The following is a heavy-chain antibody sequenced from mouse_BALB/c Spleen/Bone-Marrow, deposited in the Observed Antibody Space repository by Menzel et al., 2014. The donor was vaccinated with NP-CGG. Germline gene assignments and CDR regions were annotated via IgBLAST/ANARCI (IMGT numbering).Heavy chain of an antibody. CDR2: IWSGERT. Sequence: QVHVKQSGPGLVQPSQSLSISCTVSGFSLTNYGVHWVRQSPGQGLEWLGVIWSGERTDYNAAFISRLSISKDNSKSQVFFKMNSLQPNDTAIYYCARMREDYDGFAYWGQGTLVTVSA. D-gene: IGHD2-4*01. J-gene: IGHJ3*01. V-gene: IGHV2-2*02. CDR3: ARMREDYDGFAY. CDR1: GFSLTNYG.